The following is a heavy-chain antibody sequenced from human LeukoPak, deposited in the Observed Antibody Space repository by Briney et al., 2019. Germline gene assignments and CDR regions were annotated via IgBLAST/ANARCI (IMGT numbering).Heavy chain of an antibody. J-gene: IGHJ4*02. V-gene: IGHV1-8*01. CDR2: MNPNSGNT. CDR1: GYTFTSYD. CDR3: ARGHWSGSGSYSFDY. D-gene: IGHD3-10*01. Sequence: ASVKVSCKPSGYTFTSYDINGVRQASGQGLEWMGWMNPNSGNTGYAQKFQGRVTMTRNTSISTAYMELSSLTSEDTAVFYCARGHWSGSGSYSFDYWGQGTLVTVSS.